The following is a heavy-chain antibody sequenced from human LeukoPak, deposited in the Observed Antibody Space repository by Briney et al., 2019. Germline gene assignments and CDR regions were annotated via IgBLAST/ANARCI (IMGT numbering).Heavy chain of an antibody. CDR3: ARLAVTSYHYYGMDV. D-gene: IGHD4-17*01. J-gene: IGHJ6*02. CDR2: IDPSDSYT. V-gene: IGHV5-10-1*01. CDR1: GYSFTSYW. Sequence: GESLRISCKGSGYSFTSYWISWVRQMPGKGLEWMGRIDPSDSYTNYSPSFQGHVTISADKSISTAYLQWSSLKASDTAMYYCARLAVTSYHYYGMDVWGQGTTVTVSS.